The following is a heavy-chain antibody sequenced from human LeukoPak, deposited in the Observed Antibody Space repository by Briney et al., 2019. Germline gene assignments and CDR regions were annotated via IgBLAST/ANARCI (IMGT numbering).Heavy chain of an antibody. CDR1: GFTLSSNW. CDR2: IRQDGSEK. D-gene: IGHD2-15*01. V-gene: IGHV3-7*01. Sequence: PGGSLRLSCAASGFTLSSNWMSWVRQAPGKGLEWVANIRQDGSEKYHVDSVKGRFTISRDNAKNSLYLQMNSLRAEDTAVYYCARNLGYCSGGSCFPFDYWGQGTLVTVSS. CDR3: ARNLGYCSGGSCFPFDY. J-gene: IGHJ4*02.